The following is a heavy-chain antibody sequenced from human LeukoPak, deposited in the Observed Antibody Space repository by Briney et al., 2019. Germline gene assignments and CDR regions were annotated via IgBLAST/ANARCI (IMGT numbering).Heavy chain of an antibody. J-gene: IGHJ5*02. Sequence: ASVKVSCKASGGTFSSYAISWVRQAPGQGLEWMGRIIPIFGTANYAQKFQGRVTITTDESTSTAYMELSSLRSEDTAVYYCARDVSRVSISWLGGWFDPWGQGTLVTVSS. D-gene: IGHD6-13*01. V-gene: IGHV1-69*05. CDR1: GGTFSSYA. CDR2: IIPIFGTA. CDR3: ARDVSRVSISWLGGWFDP.